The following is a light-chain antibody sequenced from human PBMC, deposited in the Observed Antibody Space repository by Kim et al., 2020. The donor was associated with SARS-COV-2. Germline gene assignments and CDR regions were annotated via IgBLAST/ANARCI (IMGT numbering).Light chain of an antibody. Sequence: TSVGDSVTITCRASQGISSYLAWYQQKPGKAPNLLIYGASTLQSGVPSRFSGSGSGTEFTLTISSLQPEDFATYYCQQFNSYPRTFGGGTKVDIK. CDR3: QQFNSYPRT. V-gene: IGKV1-9*01. CDR1: QGISSY. CDR2: GAS. J-gene: IGKJ4*01.